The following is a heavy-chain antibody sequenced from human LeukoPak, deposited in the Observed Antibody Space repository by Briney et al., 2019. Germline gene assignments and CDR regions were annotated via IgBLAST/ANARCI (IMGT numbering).Heavy chain of an antibody. J-gene: IGHJ4*02. V-gene: IGHV3-23*01. CDR1: RFTFSNDA. CDR2: ISGSGGST. D-gene: IGHD6-13*01. CDR3: AKDRGIAAAGTHFFFDY. Sequence: PGGSLRLSCAASRFTFSNDAMSWVRQAPGKGLEWVSAISGSGGSTYYADSVKGRFTISRDNSKNTLYLQMNSLRAEDTAVYYCAKDRGIAAAGTHFFFDYWGQGTLVTVSS.